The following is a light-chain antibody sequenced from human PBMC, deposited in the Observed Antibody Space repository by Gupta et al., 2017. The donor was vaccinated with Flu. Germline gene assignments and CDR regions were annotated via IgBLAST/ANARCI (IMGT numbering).Light chain of an antibody. V-gene: IGKV3-15*01. J-gene: IGKJ4*01. CDR2: GAS. CDR3: QQYNNWKS. CDR1: QNISNN. Sequence: EIVMTQSPATLSVSPGERATLPCRASQNISNNLAWYQQKPGRAPRLLIRGASTRATGIPARFSGSGSGTEFTLTISSLQSEDLAVYYCQQYNNWKSFGGGTTVEIK.